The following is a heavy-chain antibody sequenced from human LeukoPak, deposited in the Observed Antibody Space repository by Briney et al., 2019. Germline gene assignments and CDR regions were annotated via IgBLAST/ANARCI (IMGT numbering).Heavy chain of an antibody. CDR3: ARRSYSTSCYGYWFDS. CDR2: IYPGDSDS. D-gene: IGHD2-2*01. CDR1: GYSFTSYW. V-gene: IGHV5-51*01. Sequence: GESLKISCKGSGYSFTSYWIAWVRQMPGKGLEWMGIIYPGDSDSRYSPSFQGQVTFSADKSISTAYLQWSSLKASDTAMYYCARRSYSTSCYGYWFDSWGQGTLVTVSS. J-gene: IGHJ5*01.